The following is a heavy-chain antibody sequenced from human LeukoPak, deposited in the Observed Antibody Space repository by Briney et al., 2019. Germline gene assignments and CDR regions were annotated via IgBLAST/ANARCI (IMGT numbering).Heavy chain of an antibody. J-gene: IGHJ4*02. D-gene: IGHD6-19*01. CDR3: AGDQLKEAVAGFFDY. Sequence: GGSLRLSCAASGFTFSSYAMHWVRQAPGKGLEWVAVISYDGSNKYYADSVKGRFTISRDNSKNTLYLQMNSLRAEDTAVYYCAGDQLKEAVAGFFDYWGQGTLVTVSS. CDR1: GFTFSSYA. CDR2: ISYDGSNK. V-gene: IGHV3-30-3*01.